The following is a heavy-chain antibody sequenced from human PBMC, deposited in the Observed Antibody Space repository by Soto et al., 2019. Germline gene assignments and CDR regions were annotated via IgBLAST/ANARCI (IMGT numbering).Heavy chain of an antibody. CDR1: GFTFSTSW. CDR3: ARAAT. Sequence: EVQLVESGGGLVQPGGSLRLSCAASGFTFSTSWMSWVRQAPGKGLEWVANINQGGSEIYYVVSVKGRFTISRDNAKNSLYLQMNSLRVEDTAVYYCARAATWGQGTMVTVSS. V-gene: IGHV3-7*04. J-gene: IGHJ3*01. D-gene: IGHD1-26*01. CDR2: INQGGSEI.